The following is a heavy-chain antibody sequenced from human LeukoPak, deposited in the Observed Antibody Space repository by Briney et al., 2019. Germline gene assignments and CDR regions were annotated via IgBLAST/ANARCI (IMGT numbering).Heavy chain of an antibody. V-gene: IGHV4-59*01. D-gene: IGHD1/OR15-1a*01. J-gene: IGHJ3*02. CDR3: VRNTLGHYDAFDI. CDR1: GGPISGYY. Sequence: PSETLSLTCTVSGGPISGYYWSWIRQPPGKGREWIGYNYYSGSINYNSSLKSRVAISVDTSRNQFSLKLSSMTAADTAVYYCVRNTLGHYDAFDIWGQGTMVTVSS. CDR2: NYYSGSI.